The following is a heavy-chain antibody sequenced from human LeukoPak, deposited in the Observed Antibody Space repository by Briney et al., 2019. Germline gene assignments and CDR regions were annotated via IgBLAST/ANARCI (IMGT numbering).Heavy chain of an antibody. CDR1: GDFISNGYY. V-gene: IGHV4-38-2*02. CDR2: IYHSGRT. D-gene: IGHD1-26*01. Sequence: SETLSLTCTVSGDFISNGYYWGWIRQPPGEGLEWIGSIYHSGRTYYNPSLKSRVTISVDTSKNQFSLRLSSMTASDTAVYYCASGTWIHYFNYWGQGALVTVSS. J-gene: IGHJ4*02. CDR3: ASGTWIHYFNY.